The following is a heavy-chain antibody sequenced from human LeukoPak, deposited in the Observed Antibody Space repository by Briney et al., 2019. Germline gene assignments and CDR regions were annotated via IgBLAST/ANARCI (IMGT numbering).Heavy chain of an antibody. CDR1: GGTFSSYA. D-gene: IGHD3-3*01. CDR2: IIPIFGTA. J-gene: IGHJ5*02. CDR3: VRRSYYDFWSGYFNDHDNRNDNWFDP. Sequence: SVKVSCKASGGTFSSYAISWVRQAPGQGLEWMGGIIPIFGTANYAQKFQGRVTITADESTSTAYMELSSLRSEDTAVYYCVRRSYYDFWSGYFNDHDNRNDNWFDPWGQGTLVTVSS. V-gene: IGHV1-69*13.